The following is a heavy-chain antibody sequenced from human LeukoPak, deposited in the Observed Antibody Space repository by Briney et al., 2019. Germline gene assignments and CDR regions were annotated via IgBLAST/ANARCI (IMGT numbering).Heavy chain of an antibody. CDR1: GFIFSTSW. D-gene: IGHD5-12*01. J-gene: IGHJ4*02. V-gene: IGHV3-48*04. CDR3: ASGYEYPEAFDY. Sequence: QTGGSLRLSCTASGFIFSTSWMTWVRQAPGKGLEWVSYISSSSSTIYYADSVKGRFTISRDNAKNSLYLQMNSLRAEDTAVYYCASGYEYPEAFDYWGQGTLVTVSS. CDR2: ISSSSSTI.